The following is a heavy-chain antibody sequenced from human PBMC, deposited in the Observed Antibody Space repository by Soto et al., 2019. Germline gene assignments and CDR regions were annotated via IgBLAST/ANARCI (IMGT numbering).Heavy chain of an antibody. V-gene: IGHV3-15*07. Sequence: EVQLVESGGGLVKPGGSLRLACAASGFSFSNAWMNWVRQAPGKGLEWVGRSKRKIDGEKRDYAAPVKGRFTISRDDSKNTLYLQMNSLKVDDTAVYYCTTGSVEGVWGQGTTVTVSS. J-gene: IGHJ6*02. CDR2: SKRKIDGEKR. CDR1: GFSFSNAW. D-gene: IGHD2-15*01. CDR3: TTGSVEGV.